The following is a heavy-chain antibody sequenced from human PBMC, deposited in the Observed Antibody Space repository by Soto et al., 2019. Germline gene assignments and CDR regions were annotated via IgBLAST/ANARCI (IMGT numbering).Heavy chain of an antibody. D-gene: IGHD3-10*01. V-gene: IGHV1-18*01. CDR1: GYTFTSYG. J-gene: IGHJ4*02. CDR3: ARDHGSGKNLGRWEDY. CDR2: ISAYNGNT. Sequence: QVQLVQSGAEVKKPGASVKVSCKASGYTFTSYGISWVRQAPGQGLEWMGWISAYNGNTNYAQKLQGRVIMTRDTSTSTAYMELRRLRSVDTAVYYCARDHGSGKNLGRWEDYWGQGTLVTVSS.